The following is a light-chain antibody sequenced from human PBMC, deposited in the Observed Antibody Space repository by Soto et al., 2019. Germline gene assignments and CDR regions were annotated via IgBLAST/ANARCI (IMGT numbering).Light chain of an antibody. J-gene: IGKJ1*01. V-gene: IGKV1-5*01. CDR2: DAS. Sequence: DIQMTQSPSTLSATAGDRVTITCRTSQSIRSWLAWYQHKPGKAPKLLIYDASNLDSGVPSRFSCSGSGTEFSLTISNLQPDDCATYYCQQYENYWTFGQGTRVEIK. CDR1: QSIRSW. CDR3: QQYENYWT.